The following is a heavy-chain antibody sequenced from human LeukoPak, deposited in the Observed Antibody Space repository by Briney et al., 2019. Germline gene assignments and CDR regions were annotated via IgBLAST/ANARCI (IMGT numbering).Heavy chain of an antibody. CDR1: GFTFSSYG. V-gene: IGHV3-33*01. Sequence: GRSLRLSCAASGFTFSSYGMHWVRQAPGKGLEWVAVIWYDGSNKYYADSVKGRFTISRDNSKNTLYLQMNSLRAEDTAVYYCARGPAASPDYWGQETLVTVSS. J-gene: IGHJ4*02. CDR2: IWYDGSNK. CDR3: ARGPAASPDY. D-gene: IGHD5-18*01.